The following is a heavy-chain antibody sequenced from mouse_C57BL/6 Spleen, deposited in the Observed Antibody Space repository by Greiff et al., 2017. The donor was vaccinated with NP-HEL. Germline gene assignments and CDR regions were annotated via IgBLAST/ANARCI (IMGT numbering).Heavy chain of an antibody. CDR2: ISSGSSTI. CDR3: AKITKDAMDD. CDR1: GFTFSDYG. V-gene: IGHV5-17*01. D-gene: IGHD1-1*01. J-gene: IGHJ4*01. Sequence: DVMLVESGGGLVKPGGSLKLSCAASGFTFSDYGMHWVRQAPEKGLEWVAYISSGSSTIYYADTVKGRFTISRDNAKNTLFLQMTSLRSEDTAMYYCAKITKDAMDDWGQGTSVTVSS.